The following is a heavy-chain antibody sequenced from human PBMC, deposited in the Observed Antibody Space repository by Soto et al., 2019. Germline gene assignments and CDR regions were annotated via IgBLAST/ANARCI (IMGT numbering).Heavy chain of an antibody. V-gene: IGHV4-39*01. Sequence: SETLSLTCTVSGGSISSSSYYWGWIRQPPGKGLEWIGSIYYSGSTYYNPSLKSRVTISVDTSKNQFSLKLSSVTAADTAVYYCARRLYYDSSGFEGGGMDVWRQGTTVT. J-gene: IGHJ6*02. CDR1: GGSISSSSYY. D-gene: IGHD3-22*01. CDR2: IYYSGST. CDR3: ARRLYYDSSGFEGGGMDV.